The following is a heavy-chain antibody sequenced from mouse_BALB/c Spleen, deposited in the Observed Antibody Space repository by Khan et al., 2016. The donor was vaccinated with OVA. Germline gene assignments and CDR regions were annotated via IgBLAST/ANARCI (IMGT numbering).Heavy chain of an antibody. CDR1: GISITSGNYR. CDR3: ARDYGSLYWCVEI. Sequence: VQLKESGPGLVKPSQTVSLTCTVTGISITSGNYRWSWIRQFPGNKLEWIGNIYYSGTVTYNPSLTSRTTITSDTSTHPFFLEMNSVTAEDTATYYCARDYGSLYWCVEIRGAGTTVTVSS. D-gene: IGHD1-1*01. J-gene: IGHJ1*01. CDR2: IYYSGTV. V-gene: IGHV3-5*02.